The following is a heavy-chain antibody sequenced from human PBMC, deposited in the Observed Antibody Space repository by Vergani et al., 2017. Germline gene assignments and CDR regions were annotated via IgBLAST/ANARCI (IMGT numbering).Heavy chain of an antibody. J-gene: IGHJ3*02. V-gene: IGHV3-7*01. CDR1: GFTFSSYW. CDR2: IKQDGSEK. Sequence: EVQLVESGGGLVQPGGSLRLSCAASGFTFSSYWMSWVRQAPGKGLEWVANIKQDGSEKYYVDSVKGRFTISRDNAKNSQYLQMNSLRAEDTAVYYCASQLLWFGDGAFDIWGQGTMVTVSS. D-gene: IGHD3-10*01. CDR3: ASQLLWFGDGAFDI.